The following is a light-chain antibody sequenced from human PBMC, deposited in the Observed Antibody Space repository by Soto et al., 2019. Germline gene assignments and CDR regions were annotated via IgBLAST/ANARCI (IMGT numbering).Light chain of an antibody. J-gene: IGKJ1*01. CDR3: QQYVSSSWT. Sequence: ERATLSCMPSQSVRRRYLDWYQQKPGQAPRLLIYGASSRATGIQDRFSGTGSGTDFTLTISRLEPEDFAVYYCQQYVSSSWTFGQGTRWISN. CDR1: QSVRRRY. CDR2: GAS. V-gene: IGKV3-20*01.